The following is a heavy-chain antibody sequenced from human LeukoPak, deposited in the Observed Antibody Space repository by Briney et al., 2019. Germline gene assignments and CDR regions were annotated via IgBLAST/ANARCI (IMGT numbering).Heavy chain of an antibody. D-gene: IGHD2-15*01. CDR2: ICGNDGKT. Sequence: GGSLRLSCAAAGFSFSTYAMSGVHQAPGKLLEWVSGICGNDGKTYYADSVKGRFTISRDNSKNTLHLQMNSLRAEDTALYYCAKDTGGSCYSAIAYWGQGALVTVST. J-gene: IGHJ4*02. CDR3: AKDTGGSCYSAIAY. CDR1: GFSFSTYA. V-gene: IGHV3-23*01.